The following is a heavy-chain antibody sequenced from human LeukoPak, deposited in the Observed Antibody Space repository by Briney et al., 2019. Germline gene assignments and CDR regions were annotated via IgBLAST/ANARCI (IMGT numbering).Heavy chain of an antibody. CDR2: IYYSGST. CDR3: ARVQSRLSWFDP. Sequence: SETLSLTCTVSGGSTSSYYWSWIRQPPGKGLEWIGSIYYSGSTYYNPSLKSRVTISVDTSKNQFSLKLSSVTAADTAVYYCARVQSRLSWFDPWGQGTLVTVSS. V-gene: IGHV4-59*12. J-gene: IGHJ5*02. CDR1: GGSTSSYY.